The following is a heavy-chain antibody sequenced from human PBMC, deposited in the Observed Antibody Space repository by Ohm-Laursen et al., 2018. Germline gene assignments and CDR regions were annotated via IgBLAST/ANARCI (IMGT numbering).Heavy chain of an antibody. Sequence: SLRLSCAASGFTFSSYEMNWVRQAPGKGLEWVSYISTSGNTISYADSVKGRFTISRDNAKNSLYLQMNSLRAEDTAVYYCARTMFGDVIVVDYWGQGTLVTVSS. V-gene: IGHV3-48*03. CDR3: ARTMFGDVIVVDY. D-gene: IGHD3-16*02. CDR2: ISTSGNTI. J-gene: IGHJ4*02. CDR1: GFTFSSYE.